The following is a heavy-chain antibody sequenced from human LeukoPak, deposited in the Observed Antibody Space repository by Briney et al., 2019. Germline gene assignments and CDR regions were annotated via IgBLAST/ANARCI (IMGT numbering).Heavy chain of an antibody. CDR2: IYYSGST. D-gene: IGHD3-10*01. CDR1: GGSISSYY. J-gene: IGHJ4*02. CDR3: ARGGYGSGSYYKGVDY. V-gene: IGHV4-59*06. Sequence: SETLSLTCTVSGGSISSYYWSWIRQHPGKGLEWIGYIYYSGSTYYNPSLKSRVTISADTSKNQFSLKLSSVTAADTAVYYCARGGYGSGSYYKGVDYWGQGTLVTVSS.